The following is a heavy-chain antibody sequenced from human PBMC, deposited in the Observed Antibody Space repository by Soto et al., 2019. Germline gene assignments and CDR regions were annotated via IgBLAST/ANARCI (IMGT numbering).Heavy chain of an antibody. CDR2: IIPIFGTA. CDR1: GCTFSIYA. V-gene: IGHV1-69*13. J-gene: IGHJ5*02. Sequence: GASVKVSCKASGCTFSIYAISRVRQAPGQGLEWMGGIIPIFGTANYAQKFQGRVTITADESTSTAYMELSSLRSEDTAVYYCASGGIAAARGSWFDPWGQGTLVTVSS. D-gene: IGHD6-13*01. CDR3: ASGGIAAARGSWFDP.